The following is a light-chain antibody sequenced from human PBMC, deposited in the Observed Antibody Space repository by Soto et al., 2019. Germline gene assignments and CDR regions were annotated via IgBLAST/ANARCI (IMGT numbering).Light chain of an antibody. CDR3: QQYYDPPWT. Sequence: DFVMTQSPDSLAVSLGERATIQCKSSQSLIHRLNNKDYLSWYQLKPGQPPKLLISWASTRESGVPDRFSGSGSRTDFTLTISSLQAEDVAVYYCQQYYDPPWTFGQGTKVE. CDR2: WAS. V-gene: IGKV4-1*01. J-gene: IGKJ1*01. CDR1: QSLIHRLNNKDY.